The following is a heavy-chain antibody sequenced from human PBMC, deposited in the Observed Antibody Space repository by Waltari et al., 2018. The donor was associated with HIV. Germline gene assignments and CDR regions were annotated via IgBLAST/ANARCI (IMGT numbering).Heavy chain of an antibody. CDR3: ARGRFVGYILYYYYGMDV. V-gene: IGHV4-61*02. J-gene: IGHJ6*02. Sequence: QVQLQESGPGLVKPSQTLSLTCTVSGGSISNGSYYWNWIRQPAGKGLEWIGRIYSSGNTNYNPSLKSRVTISVDTSKNQFSLKLSSVTAADTAVYYCARGRFVGYILYYYYGMDVWGQGTTVSVSS. D-gene: IGHD5-12*01. CDR2: IYSSGNT. CDR1: GGSISNGSYY.